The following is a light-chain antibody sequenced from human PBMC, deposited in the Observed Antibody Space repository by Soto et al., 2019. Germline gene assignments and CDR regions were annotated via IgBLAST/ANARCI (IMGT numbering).Light chain of an antibody. CDR2: GAS. CDR1: QSVSSSY. Sequence: EIVLTQSPGTLSLSPGERATLSCRASQSVSSSYLAWYQQKPGQAPRLLIYGASRRATGIPDRFSGSGSGTDFTLTISRLEPEVFAVYYCQQYGSSPGLTFGGGTKVEIK. J-gene: IGKJ4*01. CDR3: QQYGSSPGLT. V-gene: IGKV3-20*01.